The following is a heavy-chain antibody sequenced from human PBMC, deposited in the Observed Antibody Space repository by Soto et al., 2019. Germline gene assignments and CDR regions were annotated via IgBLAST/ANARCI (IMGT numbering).Heavy chain of an antibody. D-gene: IGHD2-8*01. CDR3: ARDYCTNGVCYKWTFDY. V-gene: IGHV1-46*01. Sequence: QVPLVQSGAEVKKPGASVKVSCKASGYTFTSYYMHWVRQAPGQGLEWMGIINPSGGSTSYAQKFQGRVTMTRDTSTSTVYMELSSLRSEDTAVYYCARDYCTNGVCYKWTFDYWGQGTLVTVSS. CDR2: INPSGGST. CDR1: GYTFTSYY. J-gene: IGHJ4*02.